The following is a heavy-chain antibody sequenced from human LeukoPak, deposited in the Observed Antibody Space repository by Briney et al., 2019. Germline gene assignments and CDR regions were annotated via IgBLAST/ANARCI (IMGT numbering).Heavy chain of an antibody. V-gene: IGHV1-2*02. Sequence: ASVKVSCKASGYTFTSYYMHWVRQAPGQGLEWMGWINPNSGGTNYAQKFQGRVTMTRDTSISTAYMELSRLRSDDTAVYYCARGDCSGGSCYFDYWGQGTLVTVSS. CDR3: ARGDCSGGSCYFDY. J-gene: IGHJ4*02. D-gene: IGHD2-15*01. CDR1: GYTFTSYY. CDR2: INPNSGGT.